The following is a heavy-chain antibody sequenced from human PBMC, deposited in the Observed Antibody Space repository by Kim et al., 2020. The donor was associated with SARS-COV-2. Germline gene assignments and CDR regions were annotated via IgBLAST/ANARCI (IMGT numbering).Heavy chain of an antibody. CDR2: ISYDGSYQ. Sequence: GGSLRLSCAVSGFTFSSCAMHWVRQAPGEGLEWVSSISYDGSYQFYADSVKGRFSISRDISKNTLNLQMDSLGPEDTAVYYCAREEMEGGKYSGGFDIWG. V-gene: IGHV3-30*03. J-gene: IGHJ3*02. CDR1: GFTFSSCA. CDR3: AREEMEGGKYSGGFDI. D-gene: IGHD2-15*01.